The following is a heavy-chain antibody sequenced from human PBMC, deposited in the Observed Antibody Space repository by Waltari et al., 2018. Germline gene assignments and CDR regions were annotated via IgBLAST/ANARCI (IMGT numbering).Heavy chain of an antibody. CDR3: ARSLEVGATTDVDY. CDR1: GGTFSSYA. V-gene: IGHV1-69*05. J-gene: IGHJ4*02. D-gene: IGHD1-26*01. Sequence: QVQLVQSGAEVKKPGSSVKVSCKASGGTFSSYAISWVRQAPGQGLEWMGGIIPIFGTANYAQKFQGRVTMTRDTSTSTVYMELSSLRSEDTAVYYCARSLEVGATTDVDYWGQGTLVTVSS. CDR2: IIPIFGTA.